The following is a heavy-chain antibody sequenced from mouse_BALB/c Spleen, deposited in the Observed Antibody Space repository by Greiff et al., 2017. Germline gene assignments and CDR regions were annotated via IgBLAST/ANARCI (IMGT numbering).Heavy chain of an antibody. CDR3: ARDESRAMDY. Sequence: EVQLVESGGGLVQPGGSLRLSCATSGFTFTDYYMSWVRQPPGKALEWLGFIRNKANGYTTEYSASVKGRFTISRDNSQSILYLQMNTLRAEDSATYYCARDESRAMDYWGQGTSVTVSS. V-gene: IGHV7-3*02. J-gene: IGHJ4*01. CDR1: GFTFTDYY. CDR2: IRNKANGYTT.